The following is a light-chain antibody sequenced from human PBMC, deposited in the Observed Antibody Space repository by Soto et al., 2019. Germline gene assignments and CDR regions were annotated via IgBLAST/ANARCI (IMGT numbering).Light chain of an antibody. CDR3: QQYSSWLWT. CDR2: GAS. Sequence: IVMTQSPATLSVSPGERANLSYRASQSVGTKLAWYQQTPGQAPGLLIYGASNRATGVPARISGSVSGTEFTLTIASLQSEDFAVYYCQQYSSWLWTFGQGTKVDIK. V-gene: IGKV3-15*01. CDR1: QSVGTK. J-gene: IGKJ1*01.